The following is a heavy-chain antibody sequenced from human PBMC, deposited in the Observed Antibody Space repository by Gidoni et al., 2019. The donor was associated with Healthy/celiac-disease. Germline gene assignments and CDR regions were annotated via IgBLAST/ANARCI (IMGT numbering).Heavy chain of an antibody. V-gene: IGHV4-34*01. CDR3: ARGGLLNWNWTRVLSAFDI. J-gene: IGHJ3*02. D-gene: IGHD1-7*01. CDR1: GGSFSGYY. CDR2: INHSGST. Sequence: QVQLQQWGAGLLKPSETMSLTCAVYGGSFSGYYWSWIRQPPGKGLEWIGEINHSGSTNYNPSLKSRVTISVDTSKNQFSLKLSSVTAADTAVYYCARGGLLNWNWTRVLSAFDIWGQGTMVTVSS.